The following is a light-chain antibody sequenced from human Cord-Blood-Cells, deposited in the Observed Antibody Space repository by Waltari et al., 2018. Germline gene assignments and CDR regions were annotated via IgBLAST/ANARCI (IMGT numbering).Light chain of an antibody. CDR3: MQALQTPKT. V-gene: IGKV2-28*01. CDR2: LGS. CDR1: QSLLHSNGYNY. Sequence: DIVMTQSPLSLPVTPGEPASISFRSRQSLLHSNGYNYLDWDLQKPGQSAQLLIYLGSNRASGVPYRFSGSGSGTDFTLKISRVEAEDVGVYYCMQALQTPKTFGQGTKVEIK. J-gene: IGKJ1*01.